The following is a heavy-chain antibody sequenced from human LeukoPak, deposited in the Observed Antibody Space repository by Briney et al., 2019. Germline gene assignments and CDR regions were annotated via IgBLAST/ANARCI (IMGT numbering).Heavy chain of an antibody. V-gene: IGHV3-9*03. CDR3: ARQWLALDY. D-gene: IGHD6-19*01. CDR2: ISWNSGSI. CDR1: GFTFDDYA. Sequence: GGSLRLSCAASGFTFDDYAMHWVRQAPGKGLEWVSGISWNSGSIGYADSVKGRFTISRDNAKDSLYLQMSSLRAEDMALYYCARQWLALDYWGQGTLVTVSS. J-gene: IGHJ4*02.